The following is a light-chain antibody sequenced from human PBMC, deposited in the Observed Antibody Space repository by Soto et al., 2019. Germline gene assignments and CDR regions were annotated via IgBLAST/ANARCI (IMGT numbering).Light chain of an antibody. CDR3: QHRSNWPWT. J-gene: IGKJ1*01. CDR2: DAS. Sequence: EILMTQSPSTLALSPGERATLSCRASQSVSSHLAWYQQKPGQAPRLLIHDASNRATGIPARFSGSGSGTDFTLTISSLAPEDFAVYYCQHRSNWPWTFGQGTKVDIK. CDR1: QSVSSH. V-gene: IGKV3-11*01.